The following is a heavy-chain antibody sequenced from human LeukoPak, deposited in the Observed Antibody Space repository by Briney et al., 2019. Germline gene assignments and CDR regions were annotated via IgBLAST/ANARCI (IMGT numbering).Heavy chain of an antibody. D-gene: IGHD3-10*01. CDR2: IYPDDSDT. CDR3: ARRLGSGAYFDL. J-gene: IGHJ2*01. V-gene: IGHV5-51*01. Sequence: LGESLKISCKGSGYTFSNYWIGWVRQMPGKCLEWMGIIYPDDSDTRYNPSFQGQVTISADKSIRTAYLQWSSLKASDTAMYYCARRLGSGAYFDLWGRGTLVSVSS. CDR1: GYTFSNYW.